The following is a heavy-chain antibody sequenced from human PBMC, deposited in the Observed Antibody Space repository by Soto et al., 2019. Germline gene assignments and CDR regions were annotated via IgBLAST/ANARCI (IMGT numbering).Heavy chain of an antibody. D-gene: IGHD6-13*01. CDR1: GYTFTNYA. J-gene: IGHJ4*02. Sequence: QVQLVQSGAEVKKPGASVKVSCKASGYTFTNYAMYWVCQAPGQRLEWMGWINAGNGYTKYSQRFQGRVTITRDTSASTAYMELSSLRSEDTAVYYCARGASSSWTYLDYCGQGTLVPVSS. V-gene: IGHV1-3*01. CDR3: ARGASSSWTYLDY. CDR2: INAGNGYT.